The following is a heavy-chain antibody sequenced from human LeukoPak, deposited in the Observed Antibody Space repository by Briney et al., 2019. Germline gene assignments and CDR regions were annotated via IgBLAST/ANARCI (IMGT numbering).Heavy chain of an antibody. V-gene: IGHV1-18*01. CDR3: ARGPSCSSTSCYVWFDP. J-gene: IGHJ5*02. D-gene: IGHD2-2*01. CDR1: GYTFTSYG. CDR2: FSAYNGNT. Sequence: ASVKVCCKASGYTFTSYGISWVRQDPGQGLEWMGWFSAYNGNTNYAQKLQGRVTMTRDTSISTAYMELSRLRSDDTAVYYCARGPSCSSTSCYVWFDPWGQGTLVTVSS.